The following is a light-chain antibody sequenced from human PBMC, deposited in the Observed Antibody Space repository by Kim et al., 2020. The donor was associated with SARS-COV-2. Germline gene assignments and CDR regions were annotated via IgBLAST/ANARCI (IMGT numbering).Light chain of an antibody. J-gene: IGLJ1*01. CDR3: SSYTSGNTCV. CDR1: SNDIGAYNY. Sequence: LTQPASVSGSPGQSITISCTGTSNDIGAYNYVSWHQQHPGKAPKLTIYDVNNRPSGVSNRFSGSKSGNTASLTISGLQAEDEADYYCSSYTSGNTCVFGTGTKVTVL. V-gene: IGLV2-14*03. CDR2: DVN.